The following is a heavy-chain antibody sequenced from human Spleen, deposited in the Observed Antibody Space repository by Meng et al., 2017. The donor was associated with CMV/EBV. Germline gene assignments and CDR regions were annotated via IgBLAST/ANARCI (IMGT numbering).Heavy chain of an antibody. Sequence: SCAVSGLTFSHDWMSWVRQAPGKGLEWVGRIKSTTDGGTTDYAAPVKGRFTISRDDSKNTVHLQMNSLKSEDTAVYYCATTQVGAPDYWGQGTLVTVSS. CDR1: GLTFSHDW. J-gene: IGHJ4*02. CDR3: ATTQVGAPDY. D-gene: IGHD1-26*01. V-gene: IGHV3-15*01. CDR2: IKSTTDGGTT.